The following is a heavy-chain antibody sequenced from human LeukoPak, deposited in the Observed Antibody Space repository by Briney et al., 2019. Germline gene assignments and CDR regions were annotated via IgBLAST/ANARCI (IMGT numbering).Heavy chain of an antibody. J-gene: IGHJ6*03. CDR1: GGSFSGYY. CDR2: INHSGST. Sequence: PSETLSLTCAVYGGSFSGYYWSWIRQPPGKGLEWIGEINHSGSTNYNPSLKSRVTISVDTSKNQFSLKLSSVTAADTAVYYCARGHRRSYYNYYYMDVWGKGTTVTVSS. CDR3: ARGHRRSYYNYYYMDV. V-gene: IGHV4-34*01.